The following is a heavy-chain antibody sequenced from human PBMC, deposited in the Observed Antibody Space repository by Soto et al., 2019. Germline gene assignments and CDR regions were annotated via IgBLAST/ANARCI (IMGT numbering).Heavy chain of an antibody. V-gene: IGHV1-58*01. CDR2: IVVGSGNT. J-gene: IGHJ6*02. D-gene: IGHD6-19*01. Sequence: SVKVSCKASGFTFTSSAVQWLRQARGQRLEWIGWIVVGSGNTNYAQKLQERVTITRDMSTSTAYMELSSLRSEDTAVYYCAADPGIAVAGYYYYYGMDVWGQGTTVTVSS. CDR1: GFTFTSSA. CDR3: AADPGIAVAGYYYYYGMDV.